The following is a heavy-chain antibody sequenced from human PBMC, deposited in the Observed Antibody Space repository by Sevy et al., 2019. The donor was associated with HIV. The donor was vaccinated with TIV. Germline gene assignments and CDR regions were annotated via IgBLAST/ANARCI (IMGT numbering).Heavy chain of an antibody. V-gene: IGHV3-30-3*01. CDR2: ISYDGSSK. D-gene: IGHD5-12*01. J-gene: IGHJ5*02. CDR3: ARDSGYNINYSPGPT. CDR1: GFTFSTYP. Sequence: GGSLRLSCAGSGFTFSTYPMHWVRQSPGKGLEWVTVISYDGSSKYYADSVKGRFTISRDNSKNTVFLQMDSLRVDDTAVYYCARDSGYNINYSPGPTWGQGALVTVSS.